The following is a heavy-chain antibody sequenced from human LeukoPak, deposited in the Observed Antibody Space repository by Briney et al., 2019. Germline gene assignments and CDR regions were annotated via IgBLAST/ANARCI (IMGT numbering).Heavy chain of an antibody. Sequence: GGSLGLSCAVSGFTFSGYWMSWVRQAPGKGLEWVANIKQDGREKYYADSVKGRFTISRDNAKNSLYLQMNSLRAEDTAVYYCASLGYLSWIQLWFDYWGPGTLVTVSS. V-gene: IGHV3-7*01. CDR3: ASLGYLSWIQLWFDY. D-gene: IGHD5-18*01. CDR1: GFTFSGYW. J-gene: IGHJ4*02. CDR2: IKQDGREK.